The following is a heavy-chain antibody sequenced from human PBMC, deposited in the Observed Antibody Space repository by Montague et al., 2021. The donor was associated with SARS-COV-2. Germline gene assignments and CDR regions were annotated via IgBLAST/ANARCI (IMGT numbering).Heavy chain of an antibody. CDR3: ARGGYYDNTGYYSDYYYNMDV. V-gene: IGHV4-59*01. CDR2: IFHSGRT. CDR1: GGSIDSSY. D-gene: IGHD3-22*01. Sequence: SETLSLTCTVSGGSIDSSYWSWIRRPQGQGLEWIGCIFHSGRTCYNHSLKSRVPMSEDTSKTQVSLRLSSLTAADTAVYYCARGGYYDNTGYYSDYYYNMDVWGQGTTVTVSS. J-gene: IGHJ6*02.